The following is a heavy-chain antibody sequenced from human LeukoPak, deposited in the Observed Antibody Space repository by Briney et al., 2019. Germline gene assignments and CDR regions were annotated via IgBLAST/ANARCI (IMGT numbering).Heavy chain of an antibody. CDR3: EGSAGY. CDR2: IKKDGSEK. V-gene: IGHV3-7*01. D-gene: IGHD6-19*01. Sequence: GGSLRLSCAASGFTFSNYWMSWVRQAPGKGLEWVANIKKDGSEKYYVDSVKGRFTISRDNAKNSLYLQVNSLRVEDTAVYYCEGSAGYWGQGTLVTVSS. J-gene: IGHJ4*02. CDR1: GFTFSNYW.